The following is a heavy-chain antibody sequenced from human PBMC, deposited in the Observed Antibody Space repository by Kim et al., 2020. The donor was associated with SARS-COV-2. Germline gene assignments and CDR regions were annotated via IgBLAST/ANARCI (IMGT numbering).Heavy chain of an antibody. CDR1: GGSISSSNW. V-gene: IGHV4-4*02. J-gene: IGHJ4*02. CDR2: IYHSGST. D-gene: IGHD3-10*01. CDR3: ARDLWVHRGPPYYFDY. Sequence: SETLSLTCAVSGGSISSSNWWSWVRQPPGKGLEWIGEIYHSGSTNYNPSLKSRVTISVDKSKNQFSLKLSSVTAADTAVYYCARDLWVHRGPPYYFDYWGQGTLVTVSS.